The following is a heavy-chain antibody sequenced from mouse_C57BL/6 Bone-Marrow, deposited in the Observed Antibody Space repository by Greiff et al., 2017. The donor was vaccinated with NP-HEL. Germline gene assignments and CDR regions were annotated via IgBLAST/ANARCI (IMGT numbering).Heavy chain of an antibody. V-gene: IGHV1-18*01. J-gene: IGHJ3*01. D-gene: IGHD2-3*01. CDR3: AREGEAYDGYYWFAY. Sequence: EVQLQQSGPELVKPGASVKIPCKASGYTFTDYNMDWVKQSHGKSLEWIGDINPNNGGTIYNQKFKGKATLTVDKSSSTAYMELRSLTSEDTAVYYCAREGEAYDGYYWFAYWGQGTLVTVSA. CDR2: INPNNGGT. CDR1: GYTFTDYN.